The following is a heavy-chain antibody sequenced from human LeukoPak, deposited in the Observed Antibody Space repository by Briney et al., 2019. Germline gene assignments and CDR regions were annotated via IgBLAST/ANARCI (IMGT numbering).Heavy chain of an antibody. Sequence: PSETLSLTCSVSGGSINKYYWSWIRQPPGKGLEGIGNVYYSGSTNYNPSLKSRVTISVDTSKNQFSLKLGTVTAADTAVYYFARDVGIALAEKVHCNFWGQGTLVTVSS. D-gene: IGHD2-8*02. CDR3: ARDVGIALAEKVHCNF. V-gene: IGHV4-59*01. CDR2: VYYSGST. CDR1: GGSINKYY. J-gene: IGHJ4*02.